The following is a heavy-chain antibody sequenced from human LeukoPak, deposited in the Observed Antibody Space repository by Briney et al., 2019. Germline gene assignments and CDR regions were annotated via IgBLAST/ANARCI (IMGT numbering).Heavy chain of an antibody. CDR2: ISSRRSYI. CDR1: GFTFSTYS. V-gene: IGHV3-21*01. J-gene: IGHJ4*02. CDR3: ARDGDCSGGRCYSRFDY. D-gene: IGHD2-15*01. Sequence: GGSLRLSCAASGFTFSTYSMNWVRQAPGKGLEWVSSISSRRSYIYFADLVKGRFTISRDNAKNSLYLQMNSLRAEDTAVYYCARDGDCSGGRCYSRFDYWGQGTLVTVSS.